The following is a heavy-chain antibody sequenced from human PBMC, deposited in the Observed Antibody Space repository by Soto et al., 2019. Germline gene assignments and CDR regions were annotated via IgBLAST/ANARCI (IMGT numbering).Heavy chain of an antibody. D-gene: IGHD6-19*01. V-gene: IGHV1-2*04. Sequence: GASVKVSCKASGYTFTGYYMHWVRQAPGQGLEWMGWINPNSGGTNYAQKFQGWVTMTRDTSISTAYMELSRLRSDDTAVYYCARDRGNEGIAVAGKRNYYYYGMDVWGQGTTVTVSS. CDR1: GYTFTGYY. J-gene: IGHJ6*02. CDR3: ARDRGNEGIAVAGKRNYYYYGMDV. CDR2: INPNSGGT.